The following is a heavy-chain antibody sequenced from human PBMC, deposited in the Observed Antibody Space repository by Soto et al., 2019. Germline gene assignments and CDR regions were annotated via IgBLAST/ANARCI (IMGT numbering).Heavy chain of an antibody. CDR2: ISSTSTYI. Sequence: QLVESGGGLVKPGGSLRLSCAASGFTFTDFYMTWIRQAPGKGLEWLSYISSTSTYINYADSVKGRFTISRDNAKHSLYLQMNNLRADDTAVYYCAKERVPGLWGQGTLVTVSS. CDR1: GFTFTDFY. CDR3: AKERVPGL. V-gene: IGHV3-11*05. J-gene: IGHJ4*02.